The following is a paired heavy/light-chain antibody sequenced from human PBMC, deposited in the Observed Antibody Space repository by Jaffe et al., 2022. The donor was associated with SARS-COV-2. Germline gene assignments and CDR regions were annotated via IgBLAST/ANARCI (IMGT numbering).Light chain of an antibody. Sequence: DIQMTQSPSSLSASVGDRVTITCRASQDISSYLAWFQQQPGKVPKLLIYAVSTLQSGVPSRFSGSGSGTDFTLTISSLQPEDVATYYCQNYKSAPFVFGPGTKVDI. J-gene: IGKJ3*01. V-gene: IGKV1-27*01. CDR2: AVS. CDR1: QDISSY. CDR3: QNYKSAPFV.
Heavy chain of an antibody. CDR2: FSGSGST. D-gene: IGHD1-26*01. CDR1: GFTFSSYA. V-gene: IGHV3-23*01. J-gene: IGHJ4*02. Sequence: EVQLLESGGGLVEPGGSLRLSCAASGFTFSSYAMSWVRQAPGKGLEWVSLFSGSGSTYYADSVKGRFTISRDNSKNTLYLHMNSLRAEDTAVYYCTKGQGRGSYYSLDYWGQGTLVTVSS. CDR3: TKGQGRGSYYSLDY.